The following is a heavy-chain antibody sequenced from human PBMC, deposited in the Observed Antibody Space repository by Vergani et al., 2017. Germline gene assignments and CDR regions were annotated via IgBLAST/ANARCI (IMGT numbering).Heavy chain of an antibody. CDR3: AGQQLVGYYFDY. V-gene: IGHV4-38-2*01. D-gene: IGHD6-13*01. CDR2: IYHSGST. CDR1: GYSISSGYY. Sequence: QVQLQESGPGLVKPSETLSLTCAVSGYSISSGYYWGWIRQPPEKGLEWIGSIYHSGSTYYNPSLKSRVTISVDTSKNQFSLKLSSVTAADTAVYYCAGQQLVGYYFDYWGQGTLVTVSS. J-gene: IGHJ4*02.